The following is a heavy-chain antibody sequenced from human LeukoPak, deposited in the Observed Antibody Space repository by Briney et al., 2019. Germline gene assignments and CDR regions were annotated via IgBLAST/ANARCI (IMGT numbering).Heavy chain of an antibody. CDR2: INSDGSST. D-gene: IGHD3-9*01. Sequence: GGSLRLSCAASGFTFSSYWMHWVRQAPGNGLVWVSRINSDGSSTSYADSVKGRFTISRDNAKNTLYLQMNSLRAEDTAVYYCAKDRSRYFDWLLSGLDYWGQGTLVTVSS. J-gene: IGHJ4*02. V-gene: IGHV3-74*01. CDR3: AKDRSRYFDWLLSGLDY. CDR1: GFTFSSYW.